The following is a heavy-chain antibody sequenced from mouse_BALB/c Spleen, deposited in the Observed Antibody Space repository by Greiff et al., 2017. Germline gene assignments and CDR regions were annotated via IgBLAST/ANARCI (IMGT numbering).Heavy chain of an antibody. CDR1: GFTFSSYG. D-gene: IGHD1-1*01. J-gene: IGHJ2*01. CDR3: AREGDYYGSSD. V-gene: IGHV5-6*01. CDR2: ISSGGSYT. Sequence: EVKLVESGGDLVKPGGSLKLSCAASGFTFSSYGMSWVRQTPDKRLEWVATISSGGSYTYYPDSVKGRFTISRDNAKNTLYLQMSSLKSEDTAMYYCAREGDYYGSSDWGQGTTLTVSS.